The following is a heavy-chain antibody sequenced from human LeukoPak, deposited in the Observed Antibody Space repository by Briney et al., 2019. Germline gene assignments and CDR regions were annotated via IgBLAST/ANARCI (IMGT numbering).Heavy chain of an antibody. CDR1: GFTFSSCA. J-gene: IGHJ4*02. D-gene: IGHD1-1*01. V-gene: IGHV3-23*01. CDR2: IRSSGGST. CDR3: AKFAAVHLYTSLFNY. Sequence: GGSLRLSCAASGFTFSSCAMSWVRQTPGKGLELVSTIRSSGGSTYSADSVKGRFTISRDNSKNTLYLQMNSLRAEDRAVYYCAKFAAVHLYTSLFNYWGQGTLVTVSS.